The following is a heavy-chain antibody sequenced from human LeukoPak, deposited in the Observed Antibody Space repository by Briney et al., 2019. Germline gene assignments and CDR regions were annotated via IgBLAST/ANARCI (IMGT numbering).Heavy chain of an antibody. CDR3: ARLIVGAIDY. J-gene: IGHJ4*02. V-gene: IGHV3-48*04. D-gene: IGHD1-26*01. CDR2: ISSSTNTI. Sequence: GGSLRLSCEVSGFPFTLYNMNWVRQAPGKGLEWLSYISSSTNTIYYADSVKGRFTISRDNAKNSLYLQMNSLGAEDTAVYYCARLIVGAIDYWGQGTLVTVSS. CDR1: GFPFTLYN.